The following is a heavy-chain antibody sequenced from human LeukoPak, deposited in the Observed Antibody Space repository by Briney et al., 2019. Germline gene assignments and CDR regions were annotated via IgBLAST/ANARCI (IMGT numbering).Heavy chain of an antibody. V-gene: IGHV1-2*02. CDR1: GYTFTGYY. Sequence: ASVKVSCKASGYTFTGYYIHWVRQAPGQGLEWMGWINPNSGGTNYAQKFQGRGTMTRDTSISTAYMDPSRLRSDDTAEYYCARGSIVGATFDYFDYWGQGTLVTVSS. D-gene: IGHD1-26*01. J-gene: IGHJ4*02. CDR2: INPNSGGT. CDR3: ARGSIVGATFDYFDY.